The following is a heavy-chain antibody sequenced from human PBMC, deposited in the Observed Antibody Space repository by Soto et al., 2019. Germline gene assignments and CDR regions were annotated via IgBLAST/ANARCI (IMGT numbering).Heavy chain of an antibody. CDR1: GFTFINYC. CDR3: ANSYDVYSGYDDRLPFDY. J-gene: IGHJ4*02. D-gene: IGHD5-12*01. Sequence: GGYLRLSCTASGFTFINYCMNWVRQAPGKGLEWVANIMQDGSQKYYVDSVKGRFTISRDNAKNTLYLQMNSLRAEDTAVYYCANSYDVYSGYDDRLPFDYCGQGTLVTV. V-gene: IGHV3-7*01. CDR2: IMQDGSQK.